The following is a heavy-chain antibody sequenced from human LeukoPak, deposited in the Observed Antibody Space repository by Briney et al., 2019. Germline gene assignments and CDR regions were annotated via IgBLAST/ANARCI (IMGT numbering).Heavy chain of an antibody. CDR3: ARGYSYGYDFHY. V-gene: IGHV6-1*01. J-gene: IGHJ4*02. D-gene: IGHD5-18*01. CDR1: GDSVSSNSAA. Sequence: SQTLSLTCAISGDSVSSNSAAWNWIRQSPSRGLEWLGRTYYRSKWYNDYAVSVKSRVTLKPDTSKNQFSLQLNSVTPEDTAVYYCARGYSYGYDFHYWGQGTLVSVSS. CDR2: TYYRSKWYN.